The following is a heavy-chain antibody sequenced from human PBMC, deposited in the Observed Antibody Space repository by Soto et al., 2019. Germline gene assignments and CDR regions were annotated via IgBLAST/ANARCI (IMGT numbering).Heavy chain of an antibody. CDR2: IKQDGNEK. J-gene: IGHJ6*02. Sequence: GGSLRLSCAASGFTFSSYWMNWVRQAPGKGLEWVASIKQDGNEKYYVDSVNGRFTISRDNAKNSLYLQMNSLRAEDTAVYYCARDRIVVVPAAQKPRGMDVWGQGTTVTVSS. CDR1: GFTFSSYW. V-gene: IGHV3-7*03. D-gene: IGHD2-2*01. CDR3: ARDRIVVVPAAQKPRGMDV.